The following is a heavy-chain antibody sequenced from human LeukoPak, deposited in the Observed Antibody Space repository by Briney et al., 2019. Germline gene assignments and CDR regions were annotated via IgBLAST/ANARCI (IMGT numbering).Heavy chain of an antibody. V-gene: IGHV3-23*01. CDR3: APRTLDIVFKF. Sequence: GGSLRPSCAASGFTFSSYAMSWVRQAPGKGLEWVSAISGSGGSTYYADSVKGRFTISRDNSKNTLYLQMNSLRAEDTAVYYCAPRTLDIVFKFWGQGTLVTVSS. CDR2: ISGSGGST. D-gene: IGHD2-2*03. CDR1: GFTFSSYA. J-gene: IGHJ4*02.